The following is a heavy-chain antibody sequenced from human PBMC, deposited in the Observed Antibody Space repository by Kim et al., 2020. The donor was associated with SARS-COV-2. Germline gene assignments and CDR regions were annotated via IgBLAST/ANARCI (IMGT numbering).Heavy chain of an antibody. V-gene: IGHV3-23*01. Sequence: GGSLRLSCAASGFTFSSYAMSWVRQAPGKGLEWVSAISGSGGSTYYADSVKGRFTISRDNSKNTLYLQMNSLRAEDTAVYYCAKGDRYSYGYSGYYYYGMDVWGQGTTVTVSS. J-gene: IGHJ6*02. D-gene: IGHD5-18*01. CDR3: AKGDRYSYGYSGYYYYGMDV. CDR2: ISGSGGST. CDR1: GFTFSSYA.